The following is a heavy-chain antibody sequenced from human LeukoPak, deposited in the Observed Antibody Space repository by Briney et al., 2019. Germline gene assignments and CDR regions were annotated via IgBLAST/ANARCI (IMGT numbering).Heavy chain of an antibody. D-gene: IGHD2-8*01. V-gene: IGHV1-18*01. Sequence: ASVKVSCKASGYTFTRYGIGWVRQAPGQGLEWMGWISAYSDKAKYAQNLQDRVTMTADTSTSTAYMELSSLRYDDTAIYYCARSCCTDGAYYYYLDVWGKGTTVTVSS. CDR1: GYTFTRYG. CDR3: ARSCCTDGAYYYYLDV. J-gene: IGHJ6*03. CDR2: ISAYSDKA.